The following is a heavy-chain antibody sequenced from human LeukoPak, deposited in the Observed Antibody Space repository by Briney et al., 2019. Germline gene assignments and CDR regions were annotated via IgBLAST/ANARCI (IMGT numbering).Heavy chain of an antibody. CDR3: ARARGYNYGSFDY. V-gene: IGHV3-21*01. D-gene: IGHD5-18*01. CDR2: ISSSSNYI. Sequence: GGSLRLSCAASGFTFSSYSMNWVRQAPGKGLEWVSSISSSSNYIYYADSVKGRFTISRDNAKNSLYLQMNSLRAEDTAVYYCARARGYNYGSFDYWGQGTLVTVSS. J-gene: IGHJ4*02. CDR1: GFTFSSYS.